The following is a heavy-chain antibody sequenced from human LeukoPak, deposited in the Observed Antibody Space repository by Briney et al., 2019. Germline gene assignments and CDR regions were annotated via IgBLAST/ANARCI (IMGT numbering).Heavy chain of an antibody. CDR1: GFTLSDYY. V-gene: IGHV3-11*01. Sequence: GGSLRLSCAASGFTLSDYYMNWIRQAPGKGLEWVSYISSSGRTIYYADSVKGRFTISRDNAKNSLYLQMKSLRAEDTAVYYCARAGPLRYFDWLLPSVFDYWGQGTLVSVSS. CDR3: ARAGPLRYFDWLLPSVFDY. D-gene: IGHD3-9*01. CDR2: ISSSGRTI. J-gene: IGHJ4*02.